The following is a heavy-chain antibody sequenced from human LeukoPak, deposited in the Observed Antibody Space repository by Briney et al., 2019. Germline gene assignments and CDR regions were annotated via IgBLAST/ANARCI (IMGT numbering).Heavy chain of an antibody. J-gene: IGHJ4*02. V-gene: IGHV3-23*01. CDR2: ISNSGGRT. CDR1: GFTVSSNY. Sequence: GGSLRLSCAASGFTVSSNYMSWVRQAPGKGLEWVSSISNSGGRTFYTDSVKGRFTISRDNSKITLYLQMNSLRAEDTAVYYCAKSYNGYESKPDYWGQGTLVTVSS. D-gene: IGHD5-12*01. CDR3: AKSYNGYESKPDY.